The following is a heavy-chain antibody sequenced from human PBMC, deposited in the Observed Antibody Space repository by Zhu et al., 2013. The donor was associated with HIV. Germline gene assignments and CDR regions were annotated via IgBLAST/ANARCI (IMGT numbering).Heavy chain of an antibody. J-gene: IGHJ6*02. CDR1: GYTFNRYG. CDR3: ARDRGNVLRFLEWLHVRGGQDGMDI. CDR2: ISAYNGNT. Sequence: QVQLVQSGGEVKKPGASVKVSCKASGYTFNRYGISWVRQAPGQGLEWMGWISAYNGNTNYAQNFQGRVTMTTDTSTSTVYMELRSLRSDDTAVYYCARDRGNVLRFLEWLHVRGGQDGMDIWGQGTTVTVSS. D-gene: IGHD3-3*01. V-gene: IGHV1-18*01.